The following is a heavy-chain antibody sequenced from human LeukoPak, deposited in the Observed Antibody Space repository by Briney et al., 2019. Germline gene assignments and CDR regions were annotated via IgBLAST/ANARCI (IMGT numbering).Heavy chain of an antibody. V-gene: IGHV4-59*01. J-gene: IGHJ4*02. CDR1: GGSISSFH. Sequence: SGTLSLTCTVSGGSISSFHWSWIRQPPGKGLEWIGYIYYSGSTNYNPSLKSRVTISVDTSKNQFSLRLSSVTAADTAVYYCARDEGSSGWYRLDYWGQGTLVTVSS. CDR2: IYYSGST. CDR3: ARDEGSSGWYRLDY. D-gene: IGHD6-19*01.